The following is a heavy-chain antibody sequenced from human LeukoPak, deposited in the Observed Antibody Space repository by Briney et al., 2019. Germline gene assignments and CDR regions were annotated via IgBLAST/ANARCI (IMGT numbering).Heavy chain of an antibody. CDR1: GFTFSSYA. D-gene: IGHD2-2*01. CDR2: ISGSGGST. V-gene: IGHV3-23*01. CDR3: AKDLVGIVVVPAALPVDY. Sequence: GGSLRLSCAASGFTFSSYAMSWARQAPGKGLEWVSAISGSGGSTYYADSVKGRFTISRDNSKNTLYLQMNSLRAEDTAVYYCAKDLVGIVVVPAALPVDYWGQGTLVTVSS. J-gene: IGHJ4*02.